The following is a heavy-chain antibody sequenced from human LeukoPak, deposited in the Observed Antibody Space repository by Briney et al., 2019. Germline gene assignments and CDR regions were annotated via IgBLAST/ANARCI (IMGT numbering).Heavy chain of an antibody. Sequence: GRSLRLSCAASGFPFDDSAMHWVRHAPGKGLEWVSGISWNSGSIGYADSVKGRFTISRDNAKNSLYLQMNSLRPEDMALYYCATEGGYWGQGTLVTVSS. CDR1: GFPFDDSA. CDR3: ATEGGY. CDR2: ISWNSGSI. V-gene: IGHV3-9*03. D-gene: IGHD3-16*01. J-gene: IGHJ4*02.